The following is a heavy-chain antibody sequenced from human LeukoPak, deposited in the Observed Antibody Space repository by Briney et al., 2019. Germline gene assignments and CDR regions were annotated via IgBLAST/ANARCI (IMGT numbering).Heavy chain of an antibody. CDR1: GFTFSSYG. CDR3: ARDGGMDV. J-gene: IGHJ6*04. V-gene: IGHV3-30*01. D-gene: IGHD3-3*01. CDR2: ISYDGSNK. Sequence: GRSLRLSCAASGFTFSSYGMHWVRQAPGKGLEWVAVISYDGSNKYYADSVKGRFTISRDNSKNTLYLQMNSLRAEDTAVYYCARDGGMDVWGKGTTVTVSS.